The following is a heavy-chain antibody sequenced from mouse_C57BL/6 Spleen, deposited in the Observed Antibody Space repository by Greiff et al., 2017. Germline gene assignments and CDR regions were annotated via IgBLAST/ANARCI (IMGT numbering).Heavy chain of an antibody. D-gene: IGHD1-1*01. Sequence: EVQLVESGGDLVKPGGSLKLSCAASGFTFSSYGMSWVRQTPDKRLEWVATISSGGSYTYYPDSVKGRFTISRDNAKNTLYLQMSSMKSEDTAMYYCARLRGSSSHYAMDYWGQGTSVTVSS. CDR2: ISSGGSYT. CDR1: GFTFSSYG. J-gene: IGHJ4*01. CDR3: ARLRGSSSHYAMDY. V-gene: IGHV5-6*01.